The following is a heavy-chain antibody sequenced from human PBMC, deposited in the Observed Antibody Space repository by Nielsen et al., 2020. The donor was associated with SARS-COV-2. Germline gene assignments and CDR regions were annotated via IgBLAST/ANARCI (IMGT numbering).Heavy chain of an antibody. CDR3: AREGGLSVDYYYYGMDV. CDR1: GFTFATYG. V-gene: IGHV3-30*03. D-gene: IGHD3-16*01. Sequence: GESLKISCAASGFTFATYGMHWVRQAPGKGLEWVALITSDGSSKFYADSAKGRFTVSRDNSKNTLDLQMNSLRAEDTAVYYCAREGGLSVDYYYYGMDVWGQGTTVTVSS. CDR2: ITSDGSSK. J-gene: IGHJ6*02.